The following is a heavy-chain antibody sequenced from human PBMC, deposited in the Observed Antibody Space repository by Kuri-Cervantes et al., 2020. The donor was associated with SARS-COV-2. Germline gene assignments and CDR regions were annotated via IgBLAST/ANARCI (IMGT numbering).Heavy chain of an antibody. Sequence: LSLTCAASGFTFSNYPVHWVRQAPGKGLEWVALISYDGSNKYYADSVKGRFTISRDNSKNTLYLQMNSLRAEDTAVYYCARVLCGGDCYSRDYYYGMDVWGQGTTVTVSS. J-gene: IGHJ6*02. CDR1: GFTFSNYP. CDR3: ARVLCGGDCYSRDYYYGMDV. V-gene: IGHV3-30*01. D-gene: IGHD2-21*02. CDR2: ISYDGSNK.